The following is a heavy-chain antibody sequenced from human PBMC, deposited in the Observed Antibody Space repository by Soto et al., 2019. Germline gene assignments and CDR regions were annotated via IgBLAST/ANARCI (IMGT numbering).Heavy chain of an antibody. D-gene: IGHD3-22*01. CDR1: GYTFTSYD. V-gene: IGHV1-18*01. CDR3: ARDRSPYYYDSSGYPHY. Sequence: ASVKVSCKASGYTFTSYDISWVRQAPGQGLEWMGWISVYSGNTNYAQNVQGRVTMTTDTSTSTAYMELRSLRSDDTAVYYCARDRSPYYYDSSGYPHYWGQGTLVTVSS. CDR2: ISVYSGNT. J-gene: IGHJ4*02.